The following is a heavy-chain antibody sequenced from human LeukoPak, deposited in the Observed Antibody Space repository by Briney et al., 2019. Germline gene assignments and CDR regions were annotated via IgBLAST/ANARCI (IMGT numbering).Heavy chain of an antibody. Sequence: ASVKVSCKASGYTFTSYYMHWVRQAPGQGLEWMGIINPSGGSTNYAQKLQGRVTMTTDTSTSTAYMELRSLRSDDTAVYYCAREGLERFDYWGQGTLVTVSS. CDR3: AREGLERFDY. CDR1: GYTFTSYY. D-gene: IGHD1-1*01. V-gene: IGHV1-46*01. CDR2: INPSGGST. J-gene: IGHJ4*02.